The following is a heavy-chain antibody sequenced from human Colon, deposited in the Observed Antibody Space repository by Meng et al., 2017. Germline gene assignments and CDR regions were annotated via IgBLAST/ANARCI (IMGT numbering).Heavy chain of an antibody. CDR3: AREWRHYYGSGSSDY. CDR2: VFYNGGS. D-gene: IGHD3-10*01. CDR1: GGSINSENYY. J-gene: IGHJ4*02. Sequence: QVHLQESGPGLVKPSQTLSLTCTVSGGSINSENYYWTWVRQAPGKGPEWIGHVFYNGGSFSDPSLRSRVTISIDTSKNQYSLNLNSVTAADTAVYCCAREWRHYYGSGSSDYWGPGVLVTVSS. V-gene: IGHV4-30-4*01.